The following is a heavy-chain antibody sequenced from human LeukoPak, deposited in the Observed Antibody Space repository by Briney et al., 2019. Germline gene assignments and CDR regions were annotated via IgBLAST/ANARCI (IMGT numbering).Heavy chain of an antibody. D-gene: IGHD1-26*01. V-gene: IGHV3-33*01. CDR2: VWYDGSNK. J-gene: IGHJ5*02. Sequence: PGGSLRLSCAASGFTFSSYGMHWVRQAPGKGLEWVAVVWYDGSNKYYADSVKGRFTISRDNAKNSLYLQMNSLRDEDTAVYYRARDLVGATASWGQGTLVTVSS. CDR3: ARDLVGATAS. CDR1: GFTFSSYG.